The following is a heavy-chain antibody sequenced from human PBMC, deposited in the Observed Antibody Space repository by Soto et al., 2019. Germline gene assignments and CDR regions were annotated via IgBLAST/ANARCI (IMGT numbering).Heavy chain of an antibody. CDR3: ARSRPNRQNYDFWSGPRGWFDP. Sequence: QVQLVQSGAEVKKPGSSVKVSCKASGGTFSSYAISWVRQAPGQGLEWMGGIIPIFGPANYAQKFQGRVTITADESTSTAYMELSSLRSEDTAVYYCARSRPNRQNYDFWSGPRGWFDPWGQGTLVTVSS. CDR1: GGTFSSYA. CDR2: IIPIFGPA. J-gene: IGHJ5*02. V-gene: IGHV1-69*01. D-gene: IGHD3-3*01.